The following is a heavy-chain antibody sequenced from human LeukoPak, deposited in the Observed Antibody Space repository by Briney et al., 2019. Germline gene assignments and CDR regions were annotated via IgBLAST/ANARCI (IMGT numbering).Heavy chain of an antibody. Sequence: GASVKVSCKASGYTFTSYDINWVRQATGQGLEWMGWMTPNSGVTGYAQKFQGRVSMTRDTSISTAYMELSSLRSEDTTVYLRARGPIYAKSGDYPNYYFDYWGQGTLITVSS. CDR2: MTPNSGVT. CDR1: GYTFTSYD. CDR3: ARGPIYAKSGDYPNYYFDY. V-gene: IGHV1-8*01. J-gene: IGHJ4*02. D-gene: IGHD2-8*01.